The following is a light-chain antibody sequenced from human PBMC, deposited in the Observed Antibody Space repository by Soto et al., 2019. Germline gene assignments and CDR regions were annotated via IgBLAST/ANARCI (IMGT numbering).Light chain of an antibody. J-gene: IGKJ3*01. V-gene: IGKV1-5*01. Sequence: DIQMTQSPSTLSASVGGRVTITCRARQSISSWLAWYQQKPGKAPKLLIYDASSLESGVPSRFSGSGSGTEFTLTISSLHPDDFATYYCQQYNIYPITFGPGTKVDIK. CDR1: QSISSW. CDR2: DAS. CDR3: QQYNIYPIT.